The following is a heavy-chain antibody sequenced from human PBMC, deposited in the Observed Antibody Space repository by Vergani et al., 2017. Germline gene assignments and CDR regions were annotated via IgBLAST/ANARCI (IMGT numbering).Heavy chain of an antibody. CDR2: IYYSGST. CDR1: GGSISSYY. V-gene: IGHV4-59*01. D-gene: IGHD4-17*01. Sequence: QVQLQESGPGLVKPSETLSLTCTVSGGSISSYYWSWIRQPPGKGLEWIGYIYYSGSTNYNPSLKSRVTISVDTSKNQFSLKLSSVTAADTAVYYCARDPSDGVSPNWFDPWSQGCLVSLSS. J-gene: IGHJ5*02. CDR3: ARDPSDGVSPNWFDP.